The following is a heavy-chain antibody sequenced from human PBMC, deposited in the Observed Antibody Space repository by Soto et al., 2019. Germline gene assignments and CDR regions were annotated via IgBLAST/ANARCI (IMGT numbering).Heavy chain of an antibody. V-gene: IGHV3-15*07. CDR3: TTESSSSCPPDCYYYYGMDV. CDR1: GFTFSNAW. D-gene: IGHD6-13*01. Sequence: PGGSLRLSCAASGFTFSNAWMNWVRQAPGKGLEWVGRIKSKTDGGTTDYAAPVKGRFTISRDDSKNTLYLQMNSLKTEDTAVYYCTTESSSSCPPDCYYYYGMDVWGQGTTVTVSS. CDR2: IKSKTDGGTT. J-gene: IGHJ6*02.